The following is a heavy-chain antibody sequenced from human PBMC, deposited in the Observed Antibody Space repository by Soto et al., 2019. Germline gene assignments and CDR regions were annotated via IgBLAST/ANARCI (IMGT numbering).Heavy chain of an antibody. V-gene: IGHV4-34*01. CDR3: ARDKRGYCSGGSCRNTDY. CDR2: INYGGRT. J-gene: IGHJ4*02. D-gene: IGHD2-15*01. CDR1: DGSFSYYW. Sequence: SETLSLTCAVYDGSFSYYWWSWIRQAPGKGPEWIGEINYGGRTNYNPSLKSRVTMSIDTSRNQFSLKLSSVTAADTAVYYCARDKRGYCSGGSCRNTDYWGQGTLVTVSS.